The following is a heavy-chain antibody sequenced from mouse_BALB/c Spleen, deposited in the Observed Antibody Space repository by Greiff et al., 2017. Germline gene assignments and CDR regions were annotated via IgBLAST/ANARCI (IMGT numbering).Heavy chain of an antibody. Sequence: VQLQQSGAELVKPGASVKLSCTASGFNIKDNYMHWVKQRPEQGLEWIGRIDPANGNTKYDPKFQGKATITADTSSNTAYLQLSSLTSEDTAVYYCARFDGVDYWGQETTLTVSS. V-gene: IGHV14-3*02. CDR1: GFNIKDNY. CDR3: ARFDGVDY. J-gene: IGHJ2*01. CDR2: IDPANGNT.